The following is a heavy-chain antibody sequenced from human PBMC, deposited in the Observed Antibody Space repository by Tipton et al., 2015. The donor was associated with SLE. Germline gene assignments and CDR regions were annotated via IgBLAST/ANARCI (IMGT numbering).Heavy chain of an antibody. CDR1: GGSFSDYY. V-gene: IGHV3-11*05. D-gene: IGHD2-2*01. Sequence: LSLTCAVYGGSFSDYYMSWIRQAPGKGLEWVSYISSGSSYTNYADSVKGRFTISRDNAKNSLYLQMNSLRAEDTAVYYCARDYHSTSRSEYFQHWGQGTLVTVSS. CDR3: ARDYHSTSRSEYFQH. J-gene: IGHJ1*01. CDR2: ISSGSSYT.